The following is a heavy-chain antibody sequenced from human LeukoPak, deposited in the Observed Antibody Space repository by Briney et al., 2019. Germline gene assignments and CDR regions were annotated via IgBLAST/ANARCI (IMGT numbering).Heavy chain of an antibody. CDR3: ASGIAVAGFFHY. D-gene: IGHD6-19*01. J-gene: IGHJ4*02. CDR1: GGSISSYY. V-gene: IGHV4-59*01. CDR2: IYYSGST. Sequence: SETLSLTCTVSGGSISSYYWSWIRQPPGKGLEWIGYIYYSGSTNYNPSLKSRVTISVDMSKNQFSLKLSSVTAADTAVYYCASGIAVAGFFHYWGQGTLVAVSS.